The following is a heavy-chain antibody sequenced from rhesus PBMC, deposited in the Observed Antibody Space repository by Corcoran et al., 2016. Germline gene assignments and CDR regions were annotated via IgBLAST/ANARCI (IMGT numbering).Heavy chain of an antibody. Sequence: QVQLQESGPGLVTPLETLSLTCAGSGGSFRGYYWGWIRQPPGKGLEWIGYISGSSGSTDYNPSLKSRVTISTDTSKNQFSLKLSSVTAADTAVYYCARGGIVGATLDYWGQGVLVTVSS. V-gene: IGHV4-165*01. CDR1: GGSFRGYY. CDR3: ARGGIVGATLDY. CDR2: ISGSSGST. J-gene: IGHJ4*01. D-gene: IGHD1-44*02.